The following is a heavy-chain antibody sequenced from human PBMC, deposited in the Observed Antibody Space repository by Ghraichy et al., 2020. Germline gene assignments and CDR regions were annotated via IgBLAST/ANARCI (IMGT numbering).Heavy chain of an antibody. CDR3: ARGIAASGNPNWFDP. D-gene: IGHD6-6*01. CDR1: GFTFSSYW. V-gene: IGHV3-74*01. Sequence: GGSLRLSCAASGFTFSSYWMHWVRQVPGKGPVWVSRITSVGSITGYADSVKGRFTISRDNAKNTLYLQMNSLGPEDTAVYYCARGIAASGNPNWFDPWGQGTLVTVSS. CDR2: ITSVGSIT. J-gene: IGHJ5*02.